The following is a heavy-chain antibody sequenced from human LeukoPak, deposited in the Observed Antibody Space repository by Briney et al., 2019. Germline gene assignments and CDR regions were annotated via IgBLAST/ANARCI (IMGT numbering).Heavy chain of an antibody. V-gene: IGHV1-46*01. CDR1: GYTFTRHY. D-gene: IGHD2-15*01. J-gene: IGHJ4*02. Sequence: ASVKVSCKASGYTFTRHYMHWVRQAPGQGLEWMGVINPGGSWTSYAQKFQGRVTMTRDMSTSTDYMELSSLRSEDTAVYYCARDAVVVVAASGPGYYFDYWGQGTLVTVSS. CDR3: ARDAVVVVAASGPGYYFDY. CDR2: INPGGSWT.